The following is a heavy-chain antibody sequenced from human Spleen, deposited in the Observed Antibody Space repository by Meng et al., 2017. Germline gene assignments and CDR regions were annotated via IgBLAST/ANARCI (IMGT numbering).Heavy chain of an antibody. J-gene: IGHJ4*02. CDR3: ARGGWELDIDY. CDR2: INPNSGKT. Sequence: ASVKVSCKASGYTFTSYDFNWVRQATGQGLEWMGRINPNSGKTDYAQKFQGRVTMTKNTSRSTAYMGLSSLGSEDTAVYYCARGGWELDIDYWGQGTVVTVSS. D-gene: IGHD1-26*01. CDR1: GYTFTSYD. V-gene: IGHV1-8*01.